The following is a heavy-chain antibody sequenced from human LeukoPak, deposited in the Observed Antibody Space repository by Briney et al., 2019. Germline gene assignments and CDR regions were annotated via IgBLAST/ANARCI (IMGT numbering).Heavy chain of an antibody. Sequence: GGSLRLSCAASGFTIADYTINWVRQAPGKGLEWVSYISSSTSDIYYADSVKGRFTIFRDNDKNSLFLEMNGLRAEDTAVYYCARITSTSYYFHFMDVWGKGTTVIVSS. CDR3: ARITSTSYYFHFMDV. CDR1: GFTIADYT. V-gene: IGHV3-21*06. CDR2: ISSSTSDI. D-gene: IGHD2/OR15-2a*01. J-gene: IGHJ6*04.